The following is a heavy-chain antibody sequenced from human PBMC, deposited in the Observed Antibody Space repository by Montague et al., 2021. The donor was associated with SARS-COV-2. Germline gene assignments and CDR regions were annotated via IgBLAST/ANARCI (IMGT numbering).Heavy chain of an antibody. D-gene: IGHD4-11*01. CDR1: GDSISNYS. CDR2: IYYSWST. V-gene: IGHV4-59*08. J-gene: IGHJ6*02. Sequence: SETLSLTCPVSGDSISNYSWRWIRHSPGTGLEWIGYIYYSWSTNYNPSLTSRVTVSVDTSKNQVSLKLTSVTAADTAVYYCARHLRVTTVTSHMYHYAMDVWGQGTTVTVSS. CDR3: ARHLRVTTVTSHMYHYAMDV.